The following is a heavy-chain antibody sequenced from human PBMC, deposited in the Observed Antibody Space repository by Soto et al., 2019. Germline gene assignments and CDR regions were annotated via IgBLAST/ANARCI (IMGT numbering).Heavy chain of an antibody. V-gene: IGHV3-74*01. D-gene: IGHD2-2*01. CDR3: VRELPVRSRGGYYYYSFLDA. CDR2: LKSDGRDT. CDR1: GFSFNDNW. J-gene: IGHJ6*02. Sequence: GGSLRLSCAASGFSFNDNWIHWVRQVPGKGLMWVSRLKSDGRDTIYADSVKGRFTVSRDSAKNTLYLQMNSLRVEDTAVYYCVRELPVRSRGGYYYYSFLDACRQGSTFTVCS.